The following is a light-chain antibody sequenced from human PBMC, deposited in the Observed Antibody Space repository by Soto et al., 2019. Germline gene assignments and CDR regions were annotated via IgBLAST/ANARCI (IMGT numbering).Light chain of an antibody. CDR3: SSSTAGGTI. J-gene: IGLJ1*01. CDR2: EVS. Sequence: QSALTQPAAVSGSPGQSLTISCTGTSGDGDGYYYVSWYQQLPGKAPKLMISEVSNRPSGVSNRFSGSKSGKTASLTISGLQAEDEADYYCSSSTAGGTIFGTGTKVTVL. CDR1: SGDGDGYYY. V-gene: IGLV2-14*01.